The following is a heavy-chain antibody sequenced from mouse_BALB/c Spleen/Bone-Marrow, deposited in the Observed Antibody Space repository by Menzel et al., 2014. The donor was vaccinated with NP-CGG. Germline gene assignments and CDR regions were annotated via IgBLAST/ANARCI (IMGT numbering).Heavy chain of an antibody. J-gene: IGHJ2*01. CDR2: INPSTTYS. CDR3: ALYYRYDYFDY. Sequence: VQLHESGAELAKPGASVKMSCKASGYTFTSYWMHWVKQRPGQGLEWIGYINPSTTYSAYNQKFKDKATLTADKSSSTAYMQLSSLTSEDSAVYYCALYYRYDYFDYWGQGTTLTVSS. CDR1: GYTFTSYW. D-gene: IGHD2-14*01. V-gene: IGHV1-7*01.